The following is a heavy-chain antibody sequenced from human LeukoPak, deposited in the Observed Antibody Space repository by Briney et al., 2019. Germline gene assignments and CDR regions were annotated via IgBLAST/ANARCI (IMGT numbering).Heavy chain of an antibody. D-gene: IGHD3-22*01. CDR1: GYTFTGYY. Sequence: GASVKVSCKASGYTFTGYYMHWVRQAPGQGLEWMGRINPNSGGTNYAQKFQGRVTMTRDTSISTAYMELSRLRSDDTAVYYCARVGIGVTRYYSDYWGQGTLVTVSS. CDR2: INPNSGGT. V-gene: IGHV1-2*06. CDR3: ARVGIGVTRYYSDY. J-gene: IGHJ4*02.